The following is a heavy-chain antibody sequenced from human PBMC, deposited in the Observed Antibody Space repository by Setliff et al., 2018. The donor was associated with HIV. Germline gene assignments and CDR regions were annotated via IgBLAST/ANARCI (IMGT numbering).Heavy chain of an antibody. Sequence: WGSLRLSCAASGFSFSSYEMNWVRQAPGKGLEWVAYISDSGSNIYYADSVKGRFTNSSDNARKSLYLQMNSLRAEDTAVYYCARENYYDGSDAFDMWGQGTLVTVS. CDR3: ARENYYDGSDAFDM. CDR2: ISDSGSNI. CDR1: GFSFSSYE. D-gene: IGHD3-22*01. J-gene: IGHJ3*02. V-gene: IGHV3-48*03.